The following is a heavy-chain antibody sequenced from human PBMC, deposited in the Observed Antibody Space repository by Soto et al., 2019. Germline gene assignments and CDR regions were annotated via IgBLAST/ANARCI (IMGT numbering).Heavy chain of an antibody. V-gene: IGHV1-69*13. J-gene: IGHJ6*02. CDR3: ASGALQSYGMDV. Sequence: SVKVSCKASGGTFSSYAISWVRQAPGQGLEWMGGIIPIFGTANYAQKFQGRVTITADESTSTAYMELSSLRSEDTAVYYCASGALQSYGMDVWGQGTTVTVSS. D-gene: IGHD4-4*01. CDR2: IIPIFGTA. CDR1: GGTFSSYA.